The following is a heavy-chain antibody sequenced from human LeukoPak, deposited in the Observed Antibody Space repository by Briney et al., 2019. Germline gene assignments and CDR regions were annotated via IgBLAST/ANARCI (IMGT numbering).Heavy chain of an antibody. D-gene: IGHD5-18*01. CDR2: ISGSGGST. V-gene: IGHV3-23*01. Sequence: GGSLRLSCAASGFTFSSYAMSWVRQAPGKGLEWVSAISGSGGSTYYADSVKGRFTISRDNSKNTLYMQMNSLRAEDTAVYYCARDRGYSYGYFDYWGQGTLVTVSS. CDR1: GFTFSSYA. CDR3: ARDRGYSYGYFDY. J-gene: IGHJ4*02.